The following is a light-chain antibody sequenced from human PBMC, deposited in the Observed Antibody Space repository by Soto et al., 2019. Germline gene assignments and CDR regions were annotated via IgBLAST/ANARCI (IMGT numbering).Light chain of an antibody. CDR2: DAS. CDR1: QTISNW. CDR3: QQYNTYPLS. J-gene: IGKJ4*02. Sequence: DIRMPQSPSTLSASVGDRVTITCRASQTISNWLAWYQQKPGKAPKVLIFDASTLDGGVPSRFSGRRSGTDFTLTISSLQPSDFATYYCQQYNTYPLSFGGGTKVEIK. V-gene: IGKV1-5*01.